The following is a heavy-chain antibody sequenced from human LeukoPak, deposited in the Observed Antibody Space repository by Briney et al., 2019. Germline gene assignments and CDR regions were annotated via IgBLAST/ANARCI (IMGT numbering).Heavy chain of an antibody. V-gene: IGHV4-4*07. CDR2: IYTGGNT. CDR1: GGSISGHY. CDR3: ARGSGSNYYDY. D-gene: IGHD1-26*01. Sequence: SETLSLTCTVSGGSISGHYWNWIRQPAGKGLEWIGRIYTGGNTNYNPSLKSRVTMSVDTSKIQFSLNLASVTAADTAVYYCARGSGSNYYDYWGQGTLVTVSS. J-gene: IGHJ4*02.